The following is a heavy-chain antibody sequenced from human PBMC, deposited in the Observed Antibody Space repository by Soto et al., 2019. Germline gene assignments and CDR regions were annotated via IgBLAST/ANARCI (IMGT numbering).Heavy chain of an antibody. V-gene: IGHV3-33*01. CDR2: IWYDGSNK. D-gene: IGHD3-10*01. CDR1: GFTFSSYG. J-gene: IGHJ5*02. CDR3: AREKASGLLWFGVFDP. Sequence: LILSCAASGFTFSSYGMHWVRQAPGKGLEWVAVIWYDGSNKYYADSVKGRFTISRDNSKNTLYLQMNSLRAEDTAVYYCAREKASGLLWFGVFDPWGQGTLVTVSS.